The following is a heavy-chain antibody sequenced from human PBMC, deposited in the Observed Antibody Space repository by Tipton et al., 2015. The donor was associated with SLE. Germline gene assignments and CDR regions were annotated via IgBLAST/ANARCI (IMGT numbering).Heavy chain of an antibody. CDR2: IYYSGST. CDR3: VKEASSSSWLWDDAFDI. D-gene: IGHD6-13*01. V-gene: IGHV4-59*12. J-gene: IGHJ3*02. Sequence: TLSLTCTVSGGSISSYYWSWIRQPPGKGLEWIGYIYYSGSTNYNPSLKSRVTISVDTSKNQFSLKLSSVTAADTAVYYCVKEASSSSWLWDDAFDIWGQGTMVTVSS. CDR1: GGSISSYY.